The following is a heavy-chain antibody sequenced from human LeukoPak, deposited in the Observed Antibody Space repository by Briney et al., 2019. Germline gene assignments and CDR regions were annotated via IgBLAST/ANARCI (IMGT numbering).Heavy chain of an antibody. CDR1: GGSISGNY. V-gene: IGHV4-59*08. CDR3: ARAGSGTTDDAFDI. D-gene: IGHD1-26*01. J-gene: IGHJ3*02. Sequence: PSETLSLTCTVSGGSISGNYWSWVRQPPGKGLEWIGYIYYSGSTNYNPSLKSRVTISVDTSKNQFSLKLSSVTAADTAVYYCARAGSGTTDDAFDIWGQGTMVTVSS. CDR2: IYYSGST.